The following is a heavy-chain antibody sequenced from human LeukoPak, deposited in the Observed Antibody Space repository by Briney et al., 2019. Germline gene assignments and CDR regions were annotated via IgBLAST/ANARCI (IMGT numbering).Heavy chain of an antibody. CDR1: FYSFTSYS. Sequence: SMNLSRNASFYSFTSYSITFLRHPPHPTPYYFTSISAYNGNTNYAQKLQGRVTMTTDTSTSTAYMELRSLRSDDTAVYYCARDRGAVAGPFDAFDIWGQGTMVTVSS. CDR3: ARDRGAVAGPFDAFDI. V-gene: IGHV1-18*01. CDR2: ISAYNGNT. J-gene: IGHJ3*02. D-gene: IGHD6-19*01.